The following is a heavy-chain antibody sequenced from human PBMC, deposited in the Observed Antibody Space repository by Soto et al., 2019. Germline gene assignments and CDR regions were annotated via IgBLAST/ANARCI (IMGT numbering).Heavy chain of an antibody. CDR1: GFTFSSYA. Sequence: EVQLLESGGGLVQPGGSLRLSCAASGFTFSSYAMSWVRQAPGKGLEWVSAISGSGGSTYYADSVKGRFTISRDNSKNTLYLQMNSLRAEDTAVYYCAKGGDEVVATHKDAVDVWGQGTMVTVSS. CDR3: AKGGDEVVATHKDAVDV. CDR2: ISGSGGST. D-gene: IGHD2-15*01. J-gene: IGHJ3*01. V-gene: IGHV3-23*01.